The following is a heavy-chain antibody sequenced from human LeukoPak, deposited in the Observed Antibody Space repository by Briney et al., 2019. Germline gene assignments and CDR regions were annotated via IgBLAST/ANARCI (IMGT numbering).Heavy chain of an antibody. CDR1: GYTFTSYG. J-gene: IGHJ6*03. CDR3: ARDYRRVAAADPYYYYYMDV. D-gene: IGHD6-13*01. CDR2: ISAYNGNT. V-gene: IGHV1-18*01. Sequence: ASVKVSCKASGYTFTSYGISWVRQAPGQGLEWMGWISAYNGNTNYAQKLQGRVTMTTDTSASTAYMELRSLRSDDTAGYYCARDYRRVAAADPYYYYYMDVWGKGTTVTVSS.